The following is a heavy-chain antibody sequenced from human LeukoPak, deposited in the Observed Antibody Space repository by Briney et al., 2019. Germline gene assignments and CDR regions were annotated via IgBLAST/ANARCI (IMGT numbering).Heavy chain of an antibody. V-gene: IGHV1-2*02. CDR3: ASSDMEHDGHAFDI. Sequence: GASVKVSCKASGYTFTGYYMHWVRQAPGQGLEWMGWINPNSGGTNYAQKFQGRVTMTRDTSISTAYMELSRLRSDDTAVYYCASSDMEHDGHAFDIWGQGTMVTVSS. CDR1: GYTFTGYY. CDR2: INPNSGGT. D-gene: IGHD3-9*01. J-gene: IGHJ3*02.